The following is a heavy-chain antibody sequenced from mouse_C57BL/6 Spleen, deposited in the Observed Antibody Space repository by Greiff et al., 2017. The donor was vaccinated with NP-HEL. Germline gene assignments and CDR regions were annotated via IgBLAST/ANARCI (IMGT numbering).Heavy chain of an antibody. J-gene: IGHJ4*01. V-gene: IGHV6-6*01. Sequence: DVQLVESGGGLVQPGGSMKLSCAASGFTFSDAWMDWVRQSPEKGLEWVAEIRNKANNHATYYAESVKGRFTISRDDSKSSVYLQMNSLRAEDTGIYYCTRSWWYHVGYAMDYWGQGTSVTVSS. D-gene: IGHD1-1*02. CDR2: IRNKANNHAT. CDR3: TRSWWYHVGYAMDY. CDR1: GFTFSDAW.